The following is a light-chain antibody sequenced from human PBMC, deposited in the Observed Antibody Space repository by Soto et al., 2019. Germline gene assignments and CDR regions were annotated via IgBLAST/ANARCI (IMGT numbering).Light chain of an antibody. CDR2: EVS. CDR1: SSDVGGYNY. J-gene: IGLJ1*01. V-gene: IGLV2-14*01. Sequence: QSVLTQPASVSGSPGQSITISCTETSSDVGGYNYVSWYQQHPGKAPKLMIYEVSNRPSGVSNRFSGSKSGNTASLTISGLQAEDEADYYCGSYTSATTCVFGTGTKVTVL. CDR3: GSYTSATTCV.